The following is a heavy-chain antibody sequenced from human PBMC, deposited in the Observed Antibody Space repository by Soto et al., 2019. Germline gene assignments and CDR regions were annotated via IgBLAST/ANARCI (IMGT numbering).Heavy chain of an antibody. CDR2: INAGNGNT. Sequence: ASVKVSCKASGYTFTSYAMHWVRQAPGQRLEWMGWINAGNGNTKYSQKFQGRVTITRDTSASTAYMELSSLRSEDTAVYYCAREVHGTTVTNNWFDPWGQGTLVTVSS. D-gene: IGHD4-17*01. J-gene: IGHJ5*02. CDR3: AREVHGTTVTNNWFDP. V-gene: IGHV1-3*01. CDR1: GYTFTSYA.